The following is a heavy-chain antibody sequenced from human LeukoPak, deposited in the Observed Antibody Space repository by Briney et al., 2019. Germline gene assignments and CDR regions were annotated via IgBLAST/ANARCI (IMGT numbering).Heavy chain of an antibody. CDR1: GFTVSSIH. CDR3: ARGSGYYLGNY. J-gene: IGHJ4*02. CDR2: IYGGGST. V-gene: IGHV3-53*01. Sequence: GGSQRRYCAASGFTVSSIHMSWVRQAPGKGQEWVSVIYGGGSTYYADSVKGRFTISRDNSKNTLYLQMYSLRDEDSAVYYCARGSGYYLGNYWGQGTLVTVSS. D-gene: IGHD3-22*01.